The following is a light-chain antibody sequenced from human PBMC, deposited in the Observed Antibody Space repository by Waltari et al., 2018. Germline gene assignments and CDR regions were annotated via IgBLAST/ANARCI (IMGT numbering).Light chain of an antibody. CDR2: ASF. Sequence: DIQLTQSPSSLSASVGDRVTIICRASQNIGTYVNWYQQKPGQAPNLLIYASFTLQSGVPSRFSGSGSGTEFTLSINSLQREDSATYFCQQSYSSPLVSFGQGTKVEI. V-gene: IGKV1-39*01. CDR1: QNIGTY. J-gene: IGKJ1*01. CDR3: QQSYSSPLVS.